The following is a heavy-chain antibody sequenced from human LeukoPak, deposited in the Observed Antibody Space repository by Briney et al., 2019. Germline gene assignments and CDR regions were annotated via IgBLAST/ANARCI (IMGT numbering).Heavy chain of an antibody. CDR3: ARGASGVYTVTTSWFDP. J-gene: IGHJ5*02. Sequence: GASVKVSCKASGYTVTGYYMHWLRQAPGQGLEWMGWINPNSGGTNYAQRFQGRVTMTRDTSISTAYMELSRLRSDDTAVYYCARGASGVYTVTTSWFDPWGQGTLVTVSS. D-gene: IGHD4-17*01. V-gene: IGHV1-2*02. CDR2: INPNSGGT. CDR1: GYTVTGYY.